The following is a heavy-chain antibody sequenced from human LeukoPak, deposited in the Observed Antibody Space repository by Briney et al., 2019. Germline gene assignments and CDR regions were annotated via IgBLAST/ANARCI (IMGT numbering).Heavy chain of an antibody. Sequence: PSETLSLTCTVSGGSISSGGDFWSWIRQQPGKGLEWIGHIFYSGRAYYNPSLKSRVIISVDTSKNQFSLKLSSVTAADTAVYYCASDRSLIASLYYFDNWGQGTLVTVSS. CDR1: GGSISSGGDF. CDR2: IFYSGRA. CDR3: ASDRSLIASLYYFDN. J-gene: IGHJ4*02. D-gene: IGHD3-22*01. V-gene: IGHV4-31*03.